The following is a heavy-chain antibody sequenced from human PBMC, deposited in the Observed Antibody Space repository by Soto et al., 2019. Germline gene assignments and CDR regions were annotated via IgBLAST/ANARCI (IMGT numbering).Heavy chain of an antibody. CDR1: GGSISSGGYY. CDR2: IYFSGST. Sequence: QVQLQESGPGLVKPSQTLSLTCTVSGGSISSGGYYWNWIRQHPGKGLEWIGYIYFSGSTNHNPSLQSRVSISVDTSKNQFSLKLRSVTAADTAVYYCARDSRLPCWGQGTLVTVSS. V-gene: IGHV4-31*03. D-gene: IGHD6-6*01. J-gene: IGHJ4*02. CDR3: ARDSRLPC.